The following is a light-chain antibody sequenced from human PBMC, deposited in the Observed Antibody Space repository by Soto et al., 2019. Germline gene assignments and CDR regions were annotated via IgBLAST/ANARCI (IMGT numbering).Light chain of an antibody. CDR1: SSDIGGYNY. CDR2: EVS. V-gene: IGLV2-14*03. J-gene: IGLJ3*02. Sequence: QSALTQPASVSGSPGQSITISCTGSSSDIGGYNYVSWYQQYPGKAPKLLIYEVSNRPSGVSNRFSGSKSGNTASLTISGLQAEDEADYYCSSYATSSGVFGGGTKLTVL. CDR3: SSYATSSGV.